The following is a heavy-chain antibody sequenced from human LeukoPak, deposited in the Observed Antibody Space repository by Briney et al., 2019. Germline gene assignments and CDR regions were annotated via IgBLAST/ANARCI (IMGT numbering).Heavy chain of an antibody. J-gene: IGHJ4*02. V-gene: IGHV5-51*04. CDR1: GSSFTSSW. Sequence: GESLKISCEGSGSSFTSSWIGWVRQMPGKGLEWMGIIYPGDSDIRYSPSFQGQVTISADKPITTAYLQWSSLKASDTAIYYCARGLYCSGGSCRFDYWGQGTLVTVSS. CDR2: IYPGDSDI. D-gene: IGHD2-15*01. CDR3: ARGLYCSGGSCRFDY.